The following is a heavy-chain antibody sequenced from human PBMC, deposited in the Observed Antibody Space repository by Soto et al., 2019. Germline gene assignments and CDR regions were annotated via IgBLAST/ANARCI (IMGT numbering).Heavy chain of an antibody. J-gene: IGHJ6*02. CDR2: IKSKTDGGTT. CDR3: TTRLDYYGMDF. CDR1: GFTFSNAW. Sequence: EVQLVESGGGLVKPGGSLRLSCAASGFTFSNAWMNWVRQAPGKGLEWVGRIKSKTDGGTTDYAAPVKGRFTISRDDSKNTLYLQMNSRKTEDTAVYYGTTRLDYYGMDFWCQGTTVTVSS. V-gene: IGHV3-15*07.